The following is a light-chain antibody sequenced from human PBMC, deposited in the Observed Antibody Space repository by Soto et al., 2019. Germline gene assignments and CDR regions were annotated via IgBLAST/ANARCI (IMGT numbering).Light chain of an antibody. V-gene: IGKV2-30*01. CDR2: KVS. Sequence: DVVMTQSPLSLPVTLGQPASISCRSSQSLVNSDGNTYLNWFQQRPGQSPRRLIYKVSNRDSGVPDRFGGSGSGTDFTLKISRVEAEDVGVYYCMQGTHWPRTFGQGTKVEIK. CDR3: MQGTHWPRT. J-gene: IGKJ1*01. CDR1: QSLVNSDGNTY.